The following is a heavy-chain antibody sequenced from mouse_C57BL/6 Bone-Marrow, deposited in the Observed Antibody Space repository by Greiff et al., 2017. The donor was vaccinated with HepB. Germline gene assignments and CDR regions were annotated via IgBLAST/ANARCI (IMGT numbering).Heavy chain of an antibody. CDR3: ARLDYGYQGYFDY. J-gene: IGHJ2*01. D-gene: IGHD2-2*01. V-gene: IGHV1-55*01. CDR2: IYPGSGST. CDR1: GYTFTSYW. Sequence: VQLQQPGAELVKPGASVKMSCKASGYTFTSYWITWVKQRPGQGLEWIGDIYPGSGSTNYNEKFKSKATLTADTSSSTAYMQLSSLTSEDSAVYYCARLDYGYQGYFDYWGQGTTLTVSS.